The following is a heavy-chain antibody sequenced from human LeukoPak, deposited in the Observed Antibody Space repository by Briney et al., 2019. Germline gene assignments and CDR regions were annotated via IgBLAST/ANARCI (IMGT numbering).Heavy chain of an antibody. Sequence: GASVKVSCKASGYTFTGYYMHWVRQAPGQGLDRMGWINPNSGGTIYAQKFQGRVTMTRDTSISTAYMELSRLRSDDTAVYYCAKAKWLAHDAFDIWGQGTMVTVSS. CDR3: AKAKWLAHDAFDI. J-gene: IGHJ3*02. D-gene: IGHD6-19*01. CDR1: GYTFTGYY. V-gene: IGHV1-2*02. CDR2: INPNSGGT.